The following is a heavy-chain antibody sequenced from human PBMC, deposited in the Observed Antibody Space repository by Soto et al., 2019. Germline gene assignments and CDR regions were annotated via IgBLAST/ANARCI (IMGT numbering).Heavy chain of an antibody. D-gene: IGHD2-15*01. CDR1: GYSIRSGYY. CDR2: IYQSGST. J-gene: IGHJ5*02. V-gene: IGHV4-38-2*01. CDR3: ARRGIMSKTNYWFDP. Sequence: RSLTCAVSGYSIRSGYYWAWIRQPPGKGLEWIGSIYQSGSTYHNPSLKSRATISVDTSKNEFSLKLTSVTAADTAVYYCARRGIMSKTNYWFDPWGQGTLVTVSS.